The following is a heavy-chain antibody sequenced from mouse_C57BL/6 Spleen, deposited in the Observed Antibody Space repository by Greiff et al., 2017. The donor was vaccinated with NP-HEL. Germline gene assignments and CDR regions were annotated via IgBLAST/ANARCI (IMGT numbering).Heavy chain of an antibody. D-gene: IGHD2-12*01. CDR3: ARGGYYSHWGFAY. J-gene: IGHJ3*01. V-gene: IGHV1-55*01. CDR2: IYPGSGST. Sequence: VQLQQSGAELVEPGASVKMSCKASGYTFTSYWITWVKQRPGQGLEWIGDIYPGSGSTNYNEKFKSKATLTVDTSSSTAYMQLSSLTSEDSAVYYCARGGYYSHWGFAYWGQGTLVTVSA. CDR1: GYTFTSYW.